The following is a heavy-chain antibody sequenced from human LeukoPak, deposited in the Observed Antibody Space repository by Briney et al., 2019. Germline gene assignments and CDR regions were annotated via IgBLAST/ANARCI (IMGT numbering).Heavy chain of an antibody. V-gene: IGHV3-33*06. CDR1: GFTFSNYG. Sequence: PGGSLRLSCAASGFTFSNYGMHWVRQAPGKGLEWVAVIWYDGSDKYYADPVKGRFTISRDNSKNTVYLQMNSLRAEDTAVYYCAKGESSGYWGQGTLVTVSS. CDR3: AKGESSGY. J-gene: IGHJ4*02. CDR2: IWYDGSDK. D-gene: IGHD6-6*01.